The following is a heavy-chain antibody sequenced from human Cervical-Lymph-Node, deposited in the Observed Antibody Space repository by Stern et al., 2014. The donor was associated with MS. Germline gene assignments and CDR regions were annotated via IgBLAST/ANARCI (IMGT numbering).Heavy chain of an antibody. D-gene: IGHD1-1*01. J-gene: IGHJ6*02. CDR3: AKPPPRRKWDDPNYGMDV. V-gene: IGHV5-51*03. CDR2: IYPDDSDI. CDR1: GYTFTNNW. Sequence: EVQLVESGAEVKKPGESLKISCKGSGYTFTNNWIAWVRQMPGKGLEWMGIIYPDDSDIRYSPSLQGQVPISADNSISTAYLQWSSLKAADSAVYYCAKPPPRRKWDDPNYGMDVWGQGTTVTVSS.